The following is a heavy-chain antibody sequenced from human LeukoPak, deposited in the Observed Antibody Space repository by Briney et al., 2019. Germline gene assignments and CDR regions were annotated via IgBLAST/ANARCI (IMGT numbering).Heavy chain of an antibody. V-gene: IGHV4-30-4*08. CDR1: GGSISSGDYY. D-gene: IGHD3-3*01. CDR3: ARDPITIFGVVTRPDLGN. J-gene: IGHJ4*02. CDR2: IYYSGST. Sequence: SETLSLTCTVSGGSISSGDYYWSWIRQPPGKGLEWIGYIYYSGSTYYNPSLKSRVTISVDTSKNQFSLKLSSVTAADTAVYYCARDPITIFGVVTRPDLGNWGQGTLVTVSS.